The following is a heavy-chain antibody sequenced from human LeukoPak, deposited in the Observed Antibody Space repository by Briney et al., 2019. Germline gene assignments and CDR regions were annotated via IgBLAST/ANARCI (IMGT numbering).Heavy chain of an antibody. CDR3: ARVHYYETSDWGNYFDY. Sequence: GESLKISCKGSGYSFTSYWIGWVRHMPGKGLEWMGIIYPGDSDTRYSPSFQGQVTISADKSISTAYLQWSSLKASDTAMYYCARVHYYETSDWGNYFDYWGQGTLVTVSS. V-gene: IGHV5-51*01. J-gene: IGHJ4*02. CDR2: IYPGDSDT. CDR1: GYSFTSYW. D-gene: IGHD3-22*01.